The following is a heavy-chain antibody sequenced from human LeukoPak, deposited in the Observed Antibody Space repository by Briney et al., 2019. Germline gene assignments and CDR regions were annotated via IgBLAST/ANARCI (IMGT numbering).Heavy chain of an antibody. CDR1: DGSINSYY. Sequence: SETLSLTCSVSDGSINSYYWNWIRRPPGKELEWIGYIYYNGNTNYSPSLKSRVTMSVDTSKNLFSLKVSSVTAADTAVYYCARGRSNYYGMDVWGQGTTVTVSS. CDR3: ARGRSNYYGMDV. J-gene: IGHJ6*02. V-gene: IGHV4-59*01. CDR2: IYYNGNT. D-gene: IGHD1-26*01.